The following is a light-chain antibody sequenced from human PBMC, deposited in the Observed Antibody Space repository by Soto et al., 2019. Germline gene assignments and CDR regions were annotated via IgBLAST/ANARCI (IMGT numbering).Light chain of an antibody. CDR2: EVS. V-gene: IGLV2-8*01. Sequence: QSALTQPPSASGSPGQSVTISCTGTSSDVGGYNYVSWYQQHPGKAPELMIYEVSKRPSGVPDRFSGAKSGNTASLTVSGLQADVEADYYCSSYGGSNTFGVFGTGTKVTVL. CDR3: SSYGGSNTFGV. CDR1: SSDVGGYNY. J-gene: IGLJ1*01.